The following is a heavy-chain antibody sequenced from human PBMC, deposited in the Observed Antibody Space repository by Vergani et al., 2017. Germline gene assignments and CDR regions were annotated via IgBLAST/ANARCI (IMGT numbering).Heavy chain of an antibody. J-gene: IGHJ6*03. D-gene: IGHD3-3*02. CDR2: ISYDGSNK. CDR1: GFTFSSYA. V-gene: IGHV3-30-3*01. CDR3: ARDVSADNYYYYYYMDV. Sequence: QVQLVESGGGVVQPGRSLRLSCAASGFTFSSYAMHWVRQAPGKGLEWVAVISYDGSNKYYADSVKGRFTISRDNSKNTLYLQMNSLRADDTAVYYCARDVSADNYYYYYYMDVWGKGTTVTVSS.